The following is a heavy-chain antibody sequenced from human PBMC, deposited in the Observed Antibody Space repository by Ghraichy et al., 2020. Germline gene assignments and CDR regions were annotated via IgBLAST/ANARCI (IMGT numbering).Heavy chain of an antibody. CDR3: ARGAGYSYVLDY. V-gene: IGHV4-59*01. CDR1: GGSISSYY. J-gene: IGHJ4*02. D-gene: IGHD5-18*01. Sequence: GSLRLPCTVSGGSISSYYWSWIRQPPGKGLEWIGYIYYSGSTNYNPSLKSRVTISVDTSKNQFSLKLSSVTAADTAVYYCARGAGYSYVLDYWGQGTLVTVSS. CDR2: IYYSGST.